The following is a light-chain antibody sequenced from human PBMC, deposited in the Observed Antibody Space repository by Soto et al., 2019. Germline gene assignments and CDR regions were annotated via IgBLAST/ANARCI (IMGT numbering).Light chain of an antibody. CDR1: QSVSSN. CDR2: GAS. V-gene: IGKV3-15*01. Sequence: EIVMTQSPATLSVSPGERATLSCRASQSVSSNLAWYQHRPGQAPRLLINGASTRATGIPGRFSGSGSGTDFTLTISSLQSEDIAVYFCLQYNNWPPETWTFGQGTKVEIK. J-gene: IGKJ1*01. CDR3: LQYNNWPPETWT.